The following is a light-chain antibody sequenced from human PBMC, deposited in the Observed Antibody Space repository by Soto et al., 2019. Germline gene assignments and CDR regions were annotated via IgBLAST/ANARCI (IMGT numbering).Light chain of an antibody. Sequence: SALAQPASVSGSPGQSIVISCTGTSSDVGGYNYVSWYQQHPGKAPKLLISEVSIRPSGVSDRFSGSKSGNTASLTISGLQTEDEADYYCSSFTSAYTFVFGSGTKVTVL. J-gene: IGLJ1*01. V-gene: IGLV2-14*01. CDR3: SSFTSAYTFV. CDR1: SSDVGGYNY. CDR2: EVS.